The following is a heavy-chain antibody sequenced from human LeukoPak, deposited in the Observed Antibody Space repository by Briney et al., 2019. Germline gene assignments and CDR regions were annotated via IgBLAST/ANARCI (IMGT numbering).Heavy chain of an antibody. Sequence: GGSLRLSCAASGFTFSSYGMHWVRQAPGKGLEWVAVISYDGSNKYYADSVKGRFTISRDNSKNTLYLQMNSLRAEDTAVYYCAKDRYCSGGSCYFAYWGQGTLVTVSS. D-gene: IGHD2-15*01. J-gene: IGHJ4*02. CDR3: AKDRYCSGGSCYFAY. CDR2: ISYDGSNK. CDR1: GFTFSSYG. V-gene: IGHV3-30*18.